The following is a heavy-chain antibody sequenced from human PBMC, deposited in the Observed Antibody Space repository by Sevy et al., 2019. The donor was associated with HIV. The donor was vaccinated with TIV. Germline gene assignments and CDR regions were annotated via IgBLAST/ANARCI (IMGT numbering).Heavy chain of an antibody. V-gene: IGHV1-2*02. D-gene: IGHD1-26*01. J-gene: IGHJ4*02. CDR3: ARDLLVGATPCYYFDY. CDR2: MNPNNGGT. Sequence: ASVKVSCKASGYTFTGYYMHWVRQAPGQGLEWMGWMNPNNGGTNYAQKFQGRVTMTRDTSISEAYMELSRLRSDDKAVYYCARDLLVGATPCYYFDYWGQGTLVTVSS. CDR1: GYTFTGYY.